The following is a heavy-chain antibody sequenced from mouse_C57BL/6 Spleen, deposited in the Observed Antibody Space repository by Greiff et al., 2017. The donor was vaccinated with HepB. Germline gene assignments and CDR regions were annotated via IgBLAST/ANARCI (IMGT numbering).Heavy chain of an antibody. Sequence: VQLQQSGAELARPGASVKLSCKASGYTFTSYGISWVKQRTGQGLEWIGEIYPRSGNTYYNETFRGKATLTADISSSTAYMELRSLTSEDSAVYFGARTLYDYGSSHWYFDVWGTGTTVTVSS. V-gene: IGHV1-81*01. CDR1: GYTFTSYG. J-gene: IGHJ1*03. CDR2: IYPRSGNT. CDR3: ARTLYDYGSSHWYFDV. D-gene: IGHD1-1*01.